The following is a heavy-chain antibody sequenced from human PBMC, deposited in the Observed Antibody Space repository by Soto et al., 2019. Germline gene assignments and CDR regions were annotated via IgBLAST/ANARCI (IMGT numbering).Heavy chain of an antibody. Sequence: GGSLRLSCAASGFTFSSYWMSWVRQAPGKGLEWVANIKQDGSEKYYVDSVKGRFTISRDNAKNSLYLQMNSLRAEDTAVYYCVGSLDLLPYPSMGYYYYYMDVWGKGTTVTVCS. J-gene: IGHJ6*03. CDR2: IKQDGSEK. CDR1: GFTFSSYW. CDR3: VGSLDLLPYPSMGYYYYYMDV. D-gene: IGHD3-10*01. V-gene: IGHV3-7*01.